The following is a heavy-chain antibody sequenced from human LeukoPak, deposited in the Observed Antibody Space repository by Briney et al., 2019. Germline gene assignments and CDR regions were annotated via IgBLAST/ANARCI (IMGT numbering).Heavy chain of an antibody. CDR3: AKASFLGYCSSTSCYGYYMDV. Sequence: SETLSLTCAVYGGSFSGYYWSWIRQSPGKGLEWIGEINHSGSTNYNPSLKSRVTISVDTSKNQFSLKLRSVTAADTAVYYCAKASFLGYCSSTSCYGYYMDVWGKGTTVTISS. J-gene: IGHJ6*03. CDR2: INHSGST. CDR1: GGSFSGYY. V-gene: IGHV4-34*01. D-gene: IGHD2-2*01.